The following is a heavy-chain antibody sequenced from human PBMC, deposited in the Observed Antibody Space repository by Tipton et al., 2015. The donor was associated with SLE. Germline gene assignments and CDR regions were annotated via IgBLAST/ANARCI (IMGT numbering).Heavy chain of an antibody. CDR1: GGSISSSSYY. J-gene: IGHJ3*02. CDR3: ARDLFAFDI. CDR2: VYNSGST. V-gene: IGHV4-39*07. Sequence: TLSLTCTVSGGSISSSSYYWVWIRQPPGKGLEWIGSVYNSGSTYYNPSLKSRVTISVDTSKNQFSLKLSSVTAADTAVYYCARDLFAFDIWGQGTMVTVSS.